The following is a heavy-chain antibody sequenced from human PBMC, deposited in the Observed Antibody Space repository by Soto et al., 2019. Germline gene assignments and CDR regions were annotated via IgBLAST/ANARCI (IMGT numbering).Heavy chain of an antibody. Sequence: SETLSLTCSVYGGSFNDDYWSWIRQPPGKGLQWIGGINHSGSTNYNPSLKSRVTISADTSKNHLSLKLSSVTAADTAVYYCARGECGGGSCYFFDMWGQGTKVTVSS. CDR3: ARGECGGGSCYFFDM. J-gene: IGHJ3*02. V-gene: IGHV4-34*01. CDR1: GGSFNDDY. CDR2: INHSGST. D-gene: IGHD2-15*01.